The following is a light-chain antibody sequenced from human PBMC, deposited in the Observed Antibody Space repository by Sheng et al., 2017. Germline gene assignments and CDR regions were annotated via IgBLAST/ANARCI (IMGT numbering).Light chain of an antibody. CDR1: QSTASH. J-gene: IGKJ1*01. V-gene: IGKV3-15*01. CDR2: AAS. CDR3: QQYGSSPWT. Sequence: EEVMTQSPATLSVSPGESVTLSCRTSQSTASHLAWYQQKSGQAPRLLIYAASIRATDIPARFSGSGSGTEFTLTIDSLQSEDFAVYYCQQYGSSPWTFGQGTKVEIK.